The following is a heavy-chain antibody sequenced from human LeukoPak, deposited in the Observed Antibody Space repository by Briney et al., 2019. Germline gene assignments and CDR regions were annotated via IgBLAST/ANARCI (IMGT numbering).Heavy chain of an antibody. CDR3: ARDRAVGAYFDY. J-gene: IGHJ4*02. CDR2: IYYSGST. CDR1: GGSISSSSYY. D-gene: IGHD1-26*01. Sequence: SETLSLTCTVSGGSISSSSYYWGWLRQPPGKGLEWIGSIYYSGSTYYNPSLKSRVTISVDTSKNQFSLKLSSVTAADTAVYYCARDRAVGAYFDYWGQGTLVTVSS. V-gene: IGHV4-39*07.